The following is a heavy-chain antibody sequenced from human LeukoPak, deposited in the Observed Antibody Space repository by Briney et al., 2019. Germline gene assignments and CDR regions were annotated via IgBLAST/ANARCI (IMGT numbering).Heavy chain of an antibody. Sequence: GGSLRLSCAASGFTFSSYGMHWVRQAPGKWLEWVAVISYDGSNKYYADSVKGRFTISRDNSKNTLYLQMTSLRAEDTAVYYCARDQGRGSSGSYYVYYYGMDVWGKGTTVTVSS. CDR1: GFTFSSYG. CDR3: ARDQGRGSSGSYYVYYYGMDV. CDR2: ISYDGSNK. J-gene: IGHJ6*04. D-gene: IGHD3-10*01. V-gene: IGHV3-30*03.